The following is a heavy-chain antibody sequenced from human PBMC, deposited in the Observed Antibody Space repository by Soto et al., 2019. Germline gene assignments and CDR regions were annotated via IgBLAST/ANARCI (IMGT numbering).Heavy chain of an antibody. V-gene: IGHV4-30-4*01. Sequence: TLSLTCTVSGGSISSGDYYWSWIRQPPGKGLEWIGYIYYSGSTYYNPSLKSRVTISVDTSKNQFSLKLSSVTAADTAVYYCARGGSLLTPDVSHLYYYYGMDVWGQGTTVTVSS. CDR3: ARGGSLLTPDVSHLYYYYGMDV. J-gene: IGHJ6*02. D-gene: IGHD3-9*01. CDR1: GGSISSGDYY. CDR2: IYYSGST.